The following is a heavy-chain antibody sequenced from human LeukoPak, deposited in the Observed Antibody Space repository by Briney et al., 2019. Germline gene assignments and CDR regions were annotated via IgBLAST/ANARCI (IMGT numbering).Heavy chain of an antibody. V-gene: IGHV1-69*13. D-gene: IGHD4-11*01. CDR3: ARVMATVIPLGY. CDR2: IIPIFGTA. CDR1: GGTFSSYA. J-gene: IGHJ4*02. Sequence: SVKVSCKASGGTFSSYAISWVRQAPGQGLEWMGGIIPIFGTANYAQKFQGRVTITADESTSTAYMELSGLRSEDTAVYYCARVMATVIPLGYWGQGTLVTVSS.